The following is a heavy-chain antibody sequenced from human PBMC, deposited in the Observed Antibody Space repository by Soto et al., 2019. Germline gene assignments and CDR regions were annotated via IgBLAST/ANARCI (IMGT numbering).Heavy chain of an antibody. J-gene: IGHJ4*02. Sequence: GGSLRLSCAASGFTFSSYAMSWVRQAPGKGLEWVSAISGSGGSTYYADSVKGRFTISRDNSKNTLYLQMNSLRAEDTAVYYRAKDPETVDQPPGQFYWGQGTLVTVSS. D-gene: IGHD5-12*01. V-gene: IGHV3-23*01. CDR1: GFTFSSYA. CDR3: AKDPETVDQPPGQFY. CDR2: ISGSGGST.